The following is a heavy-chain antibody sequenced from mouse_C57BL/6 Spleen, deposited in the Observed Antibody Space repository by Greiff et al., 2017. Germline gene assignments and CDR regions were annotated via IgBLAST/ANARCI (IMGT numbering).Heavy chain of an antibody. CDR1: GFNFKDDY. CDR3: TGTTVLDY. J-gene: IGHJ2*01. CDR2: IDPANGDT. Sequence: EVQLQQPGAELVRPGASVKLSCKASGFNFKDDYMHWVKQRPGQGLEGIGWIDPANGDTEYASKFQGKATITADTSSNTAYMQLSSLTSEDTAVYYCTGTTVLDYWGQGTTLTVSS. V-gene: IGHV14-4*01. D-gene: IGHD1-1*01.